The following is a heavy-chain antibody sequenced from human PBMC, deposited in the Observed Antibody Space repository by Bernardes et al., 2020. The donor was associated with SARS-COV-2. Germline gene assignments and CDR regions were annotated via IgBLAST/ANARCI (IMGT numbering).Heavy chain of an antibody. V-gene: IGHV3-74*01. D-gene: IGHD2-15*01. Sequence: GSLRLSCAASGFTLSSSWIHWVRQAPGKGLVWVSRTNPDGSITDYADFVKGRFTISRDTAKTTQFLQMNNLRAEDTAMYYCTRVIDGRAGTFDIWGHGTMVTVSS. J-gene: IGHJ3*02. CDR3: TRVIDGRAGTFDI. CDR2: TNPDGSIT. CDR1: GFTLSSSW.